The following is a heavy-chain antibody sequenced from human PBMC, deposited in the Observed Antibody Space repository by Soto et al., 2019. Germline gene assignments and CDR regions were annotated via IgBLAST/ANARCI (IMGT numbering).Heavy chain of an antibody. CDR2: ISTYNGNT. D-gene: IGHD3-22*01. Sequence: QVQLVQSGAEVKKPGASVKVSCKASGYTFTTYGISWVRQAPGQGLEWMGWISTYNGNTNYAQKLQGRATMTTDTSTSTAHRELRSLRSDDTAVYYCARERGEYYYDSSGYRDAFDIWGQGTMVTVSS. CDR3: ARERGEYYYDSSGYRDAFDI. J-gene: IGHJ3*02. V-gene: IGHV1-18*04. CDR1: GYTFTTYG.